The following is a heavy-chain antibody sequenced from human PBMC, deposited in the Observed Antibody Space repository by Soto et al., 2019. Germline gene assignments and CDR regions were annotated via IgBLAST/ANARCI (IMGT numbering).Heavy chain of an antibody. CDR1: GYAFTSYY. Sequence: ASVKVSCKASGYAFTSYYMHWVRQAPGQGLEWMGIINPSGGSTSYAQKFQGRVTMTRDTSTSTVYMELSSLRSEDTAVYYCASHKGYSYGLYYYYYYGMDVWGQGTTVTVSS. CDR2: INPSGGST. D-gene: IGHD5-18*01. V-gene: IGHV1-46*01. CDR3: ASHKGYSYGLYYYYYYGMDV. J-gene: IGHJ6*02.